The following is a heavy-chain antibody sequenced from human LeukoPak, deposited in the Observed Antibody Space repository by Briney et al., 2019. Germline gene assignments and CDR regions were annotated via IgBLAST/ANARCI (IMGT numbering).Heavy chain of an antibody. D-gene: IGHD3-10*01. V-gene: IGHV4-59*01. J-gene: IGHJ3*02. CDR1: VGSISSYY. CDR2: IYYSVST. CDR3: ARRRITMVRGVISYAFDI. Sequence: KPSETLSLTCTVPVGSISSYYWCSIRQPPGKGLGWVGYIYYSVSTNYNPSLKSRVTISVDTSKNQSSLKLSSVTAADTAVYYCARRRITMVRGVISYAFDIWGQGTMVTVSS.